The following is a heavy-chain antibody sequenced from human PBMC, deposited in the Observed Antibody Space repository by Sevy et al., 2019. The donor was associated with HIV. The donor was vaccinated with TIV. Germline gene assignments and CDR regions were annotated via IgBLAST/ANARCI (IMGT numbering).Heavy chain of an antibody. V-gene: IGHV3-66*01. D-gene: IGHD5-18*01. J-gene: IGHJ4*02. CDR1: GFTVNSNY. CDR2: IHSDDTT. CDR3: ARGKSGYGYALNY. Sequence: GGSLRLSCAASGFTVNSNYMTWVRQAPGKGLEGVSVIHSDDTTYHADSVKDRFTISRDNFKNTLYLHMSSLRAEDTAVYYCARGKSGYGYALNYWGQAPLVTVSS.